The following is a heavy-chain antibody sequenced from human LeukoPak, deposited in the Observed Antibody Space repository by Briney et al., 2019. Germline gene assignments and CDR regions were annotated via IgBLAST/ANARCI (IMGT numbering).Heavy chain of an antibody. Sequence: PGGSLRLSCAASGFTSSDYYMSWIRQAPGKGLEWVSYISSSGNTISYADSVRGRCTISRDNAKNSVYLQMNSLRAEDTAVYYCAREYYYGSGSYAYGMDVWGQGTTVTVSS. D-gene: IGHD3-10*01. V-gene: IGHV3-11*01. CDR1: GFTSSDYY. CDR2: ISSSGNTI. J-gene: IGHJ6*02. CDR3: AREYYYGSGSYAYGMDV.